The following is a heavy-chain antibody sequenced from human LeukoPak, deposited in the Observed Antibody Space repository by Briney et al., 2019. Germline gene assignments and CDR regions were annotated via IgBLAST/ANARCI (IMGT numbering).Heavy chain of an antibody. CDR1: GFTFSSYG. CDR2: ISYDGSNK. D-gene: IGHD3-3*01. J-gene: IGHJ6*03. Sequence: GGSLRLSCAASGFTFSSYGMHWVRQAPGKGLEWVAVISYDGSNKYYADSVKGRFTISRDNSKNTLYLQMNSLRAEDTAVYYCAKVGALYDFWSGYHTYYYYMDVWGKGTTVTVSS. V-gene: IGHV3-30*18. CDR3: AKVGALYDFWSGYHTYYYYMDV.